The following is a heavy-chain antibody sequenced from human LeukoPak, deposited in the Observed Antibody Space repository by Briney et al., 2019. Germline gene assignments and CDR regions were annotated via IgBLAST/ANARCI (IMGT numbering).Heavy chain of an antibody. CDR1: GGSISSNDYY. CDR3: ARDPNSGSYYFDY. Sequence: SETLSLTCTVSGGSISSNDYYWGWIRQPPGKGLEWIVTMYYSGTTYYNPSLKSRVTISVDTSKNQFSLKLSFVTAADTAVYYCARDPNSGSYYFDYWGQGTLVTVSS. CDR2: MYYSGTT. J-gene: IGHJ4*02. D-gene: IGHD1-26*01. V-gene: IGHV4-39*07.